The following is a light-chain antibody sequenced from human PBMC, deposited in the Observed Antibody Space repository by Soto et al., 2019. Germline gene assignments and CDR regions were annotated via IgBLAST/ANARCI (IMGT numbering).Light chain of an antibody. CDR2: SNN. CDR1: SSNIGSNT. CDR3: AAWDDSLNGPGV. V-gene: IGLV1-44*01. Sequence: QAVVTRPPSASGTPGQRVTISCSGSSSNIGSNTVNWYQQLPGTAPKLLIYSNNQRPSGVPDRFSGSKSGTSASLAISGLQSEDEADYYCAAWDDSLNGPGVFGGGTKVTVL. J-gene: IGLJ2*01.